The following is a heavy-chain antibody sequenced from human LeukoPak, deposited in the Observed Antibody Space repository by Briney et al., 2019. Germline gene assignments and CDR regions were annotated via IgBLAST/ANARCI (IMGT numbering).Heavy chain of an antibody. CDR2: INHSGST. J-gene: IGHJ4*02. Sequence: SETLSLTWAVYGGSFSGYYWSWIRQPPGKGLEWIGEINHSGSTNYNPSLKSRVTISVDTSKNQFSLKLSSVTAADTAVYYCARVRDTMVRGVIANWGQGTLVTVSS. CDR3: ARVRDTMVRGVIAN. D-gene: IGHD3-10*01. V-gene: IGHV4-34*01. CDR1: GGSFSGYY.